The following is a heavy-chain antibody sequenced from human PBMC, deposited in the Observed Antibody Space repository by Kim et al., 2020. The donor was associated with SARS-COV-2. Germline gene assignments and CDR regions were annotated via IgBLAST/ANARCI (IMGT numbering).Heavy chain of an antibody. CDR3: ATGPYSGSSVNWVGP. CDR1: GGSISSYY. J-gene: IGHJ5*02. Sequence: SETLSLTCTVSGGSISSYYWSWIRQPPGKGLEWIGYIYYSGSTNYNPSLKSRVTISVDTSKNQFSLKLSSVTAAEPAAYYCATGPYSGSSVNWVGPWGQG. D-gene: IGHD6-6*01. V-gene: IGHV4-59*13. CDR2: IYYSGST.